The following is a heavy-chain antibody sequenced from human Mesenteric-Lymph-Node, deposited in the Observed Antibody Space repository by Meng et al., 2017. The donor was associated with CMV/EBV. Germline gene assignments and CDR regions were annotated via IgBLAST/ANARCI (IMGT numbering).Heavy chain of an antibody. CDR1: GGAFSRYP. D-gene: IGHD7-27*01. CDR2: MSYSGST. Sequence: VHRQQSGTGVVKPSVNRSVTCTVSGGAFSRYPWSWFRQPPGKGLELVGYMSYSGSTHYNPSLKCLITMSLDTSKNQFSLELSSVTAADTAVYYCGRDNWGSIDYWGQGTLVTVSS. CDR3: GRDNWGSIDY. V-gene: IGHV4-59*01. J-gene: IGHJ4*02.